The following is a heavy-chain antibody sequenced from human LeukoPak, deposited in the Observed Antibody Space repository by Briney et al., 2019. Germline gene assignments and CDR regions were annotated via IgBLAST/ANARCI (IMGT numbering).Heavy chain of an antibody. CDR2: ISYDGSNK. Sequence: GGSLRLSCAASGFTFSSYAMHWVRQAPGKGLEWVAAISYDGSNKYYADSVKGRFTISRDNSKNTLYLQMNSLRAEDTAVYYCARDRLPAALEEYNWFGPWGQGTLVTVSS. CDR1: GFTFSSYA. J-gene: IGHJ5*02. CDR3: ARDRLPAALEEYNWFGP. D-gene: IGHD2-2*01. V-gene: IGHV3-30*04.